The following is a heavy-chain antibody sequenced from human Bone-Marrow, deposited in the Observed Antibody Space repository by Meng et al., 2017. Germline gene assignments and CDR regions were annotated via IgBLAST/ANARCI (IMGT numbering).Heavy chain of an antibody. V-gene: IGHV4-30-4*01. J-gene: IGHJ4*02. D-gene: IGHD2-21*01. CDR1: GGPMSSGNYC. CDR2: IHHSRGD. Sequence: QVPLQESGPGLVETSPTLSRTCTISGGPMSSGNYCWSWIRQPPGKGLEWIGYIHHSRGDYYNPSLKSRVSISVDTSKNQFSLNLYSMTAADTAVYYCASFDHIPRRNYFDYWGQGTLVTVSS. CDR3: ASFDHIPRRNYFDY.